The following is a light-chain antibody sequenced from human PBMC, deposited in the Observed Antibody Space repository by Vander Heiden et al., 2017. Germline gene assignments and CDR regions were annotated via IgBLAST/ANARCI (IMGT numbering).Light chain of an antibody. CDR2: WAS. CDR3: QQYYSTPWT. CDR1: QSVLYSSNNKNY. Sequence: DIVMTQSTDSLAVSLGGRATINCKSSQSVLYSSNNKNYLAWYQQKPGQPPKLLIYWASTRESGVPDRFSGSGSGTDFTLTISSLQAEDVAVYYCQQYYSTPWTFGQGTKVEIK. J-gene: IGKJ1*01. V-gene: IGKV4-1*01.